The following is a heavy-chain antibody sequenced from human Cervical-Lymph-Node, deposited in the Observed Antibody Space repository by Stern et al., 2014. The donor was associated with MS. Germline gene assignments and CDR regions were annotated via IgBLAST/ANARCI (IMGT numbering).Heavy chain of an antibody. D-gene: IGHD5-18*01. CDR2: IYYSGST. CDR1: GGSISSYY. CDR3: ARGFGYAPFDY. V-gene: IGHV4-59*01. Sequence: QVQLQESGPGLVKPSETLSLTCTVSGGSISSYYWSWIRQPPGKGLEWIGYIYYSGSTNYNPSLKSRVTISVDTSKNQFSLKLSSVTAADTAVYYCARGFGYAPFDYWGQGTLVTVSS. J-gene: IGHJ4*02.